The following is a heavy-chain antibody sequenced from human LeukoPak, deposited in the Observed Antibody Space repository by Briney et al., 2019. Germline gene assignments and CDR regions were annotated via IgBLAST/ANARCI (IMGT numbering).Heavy chain of an antibody. CDR2: ISGSGGST. J-gene: IGHJ4*02. CDR3: AKGSGGSVGDFDY. Sequence: PGGSLTLSCAASGFTFSSYAMSWVRQAPGKGLEWVSAISGSGGSTYYADSVKGRSTISRDNSKNTLYLQMNGLRAEDTAVYYCAKGSGGSVGDFDYWGQGTLVTVSS. CDR1: GFTFSSYA. D-gene: IGHD2-15*01. V-gene: IGHV3-23*01.